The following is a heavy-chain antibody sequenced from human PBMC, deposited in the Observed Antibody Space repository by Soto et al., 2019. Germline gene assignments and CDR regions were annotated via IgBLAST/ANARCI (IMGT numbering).Heavy chain of an antibody. CDR2: IYHSGST. CDR3: ARIRRDGYNYRGYFDY. D-gene: IGHD5-12*01. Sequence: SETLSLTCAVSGYSISSGYYWGWIRQPPGKGLEWIGSIYHSGSTYYNPSPKSRVTISVDTSKNQFSLKLSSVTAADTAVYYCARIRRDGYNYRGYFDYWGQGTLVTVSS. J-gene: IGHJ4*02. CDR1: GYSISSGYY. V-gene: IGHV4-38-2*01.